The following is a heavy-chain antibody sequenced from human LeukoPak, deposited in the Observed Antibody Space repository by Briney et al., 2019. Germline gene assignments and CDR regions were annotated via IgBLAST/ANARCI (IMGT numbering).Heavy chain of an antibody. CDR3: AKEFGGITMVRGVIMDPYYYYMDV. CDR2: IYSGGST. CDR1: GFTVSSNY. J-gene: IGHJ6*03. Sequence: GGSLRLSCAASGFTVSSNYMSWVRQAPGKGLEWVSVIYSGGSTYYADSVKGRFTISRDNSKNTLYLQMNSLRAEDTAVYYCAKEFGGITMVRGVIMDPYYYYMDVWGKGTTVTISS. D-gene: IGHD3-10*01. V-gene: IGHV3-53*05.